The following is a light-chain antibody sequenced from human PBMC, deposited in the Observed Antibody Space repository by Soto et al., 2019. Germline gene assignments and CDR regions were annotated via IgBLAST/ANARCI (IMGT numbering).Light chain of an antibody. V-gene: IGKV3-15*01. Sequence: EIVMTQSPATLSVSPGERATLSCRASQSVSSNLAWYLQKPGQAPRLLIYGASTRATGISARFSGSGSGTEFTLTISSLQSEDFAVYYCQQYNNWPITFGQGTRLEIK. CDR2: GAS. J-gene: IGKJ5*01. CDR3: QQYNNWPIT. CDR1: QSVSSN.